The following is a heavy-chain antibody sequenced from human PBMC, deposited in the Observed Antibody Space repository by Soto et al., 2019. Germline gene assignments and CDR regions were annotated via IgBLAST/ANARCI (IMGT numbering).Heavy chain of an antibody. CDR3: ARDNYGSSGYYYGAFHI. CDR2: IFYSGST. D-gene: IGHD3-22*01. CDR1: GGSISSGGHY. V-gene: IGHV4-31*03. Sequence: PSETLSLTCTVSGGSISSGGHYWSWVRQHPGKGLEWIGCIFYSGSTYYNPSLKSRVTISVDASKNQLSLKLTSVTAADTAVYFCARDNYGSSGYYYGAFHIWGQGTMVTVSS. J-gene: IGHJ3*02.